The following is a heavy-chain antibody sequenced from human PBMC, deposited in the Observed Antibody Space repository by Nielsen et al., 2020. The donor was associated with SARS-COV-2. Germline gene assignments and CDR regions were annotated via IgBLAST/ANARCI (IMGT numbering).Heavy chain of an antibody. Sequence: SETLSLTCAVSGGSLSVYSWSWIRQSPGKGLEWIGEIYQSGSAIYNPALQSRVTMSVDASKDQFSLTVNSVTAADTAVYYCARGRSPRYFFDSWGQGTPVTVSS. CDR3: ARGRSPRYFFDS. J-gene: IGHJ4*02. V-gene: IGHV4-34*01. CDR2: IYQSGSA. CDR1: GGSLSVYS. D-gene: IGHD3-9*01.